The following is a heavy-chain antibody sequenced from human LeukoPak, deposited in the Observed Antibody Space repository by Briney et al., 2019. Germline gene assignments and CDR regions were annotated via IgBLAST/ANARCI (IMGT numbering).Heavy chain of an antibody. V-gene: IGHV1-18*01. Sequence: ASVKVSCKASDYTFTSYGISWVRQAPGQGLEWMGWISAYNGNRNYVQKLQGRVTMTTDTSTSTAYMELRSLRSDDTAVYYCARDYYDSKAPQRDFDYWGQGTLVTVSS. CDR2: ISAYNGNR. CDR3: ARDYYDSKAPQRDFDY. D-gene: IGHD3-22*01. CDR1: DYTFTSYG. J-gene: IGHJ4*02.